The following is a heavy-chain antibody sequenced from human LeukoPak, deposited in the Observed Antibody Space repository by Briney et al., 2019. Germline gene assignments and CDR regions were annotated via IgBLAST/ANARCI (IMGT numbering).Heavy chain of an antibody. CDR1: GVTFSDLW. J-gene: IGHJ4*02. CDR3: ARGGSDSSRYWLY. D-gene: IGHD6-25*01. CDR2: IEPDGSVK. Sequence: GGSLRLSCAASGVTFSDLWMTWVRQAPGKGPEWVATIEPDGSVKYYVDSVKGRFTISRDNADNSLYLQMNSLRGEDTAVYFCARGGSDSSRYWLYWGQGTLVTVSS. V-gene: IGHV3-7*01.